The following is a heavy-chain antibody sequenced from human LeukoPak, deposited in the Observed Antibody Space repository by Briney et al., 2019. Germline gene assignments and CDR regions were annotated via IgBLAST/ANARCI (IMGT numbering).Heavy chain of an antibody. CDR2: INPNSGGT. V-gene: IGHV1-2*02. Sequence: ASVKVSCKASGDTFTGYYIHWGRQAPGQGLEWMGSINPNSGGTNYAQKFQGRVTMTTDTSMSTAYMELSRLTSDDTAVYYCARAGGRSWSDPWGQGTLVTVSS. CDR3: ARAGGRSWSDP. J-gene: IGHJ5*02. CDR1: GDTFTGYY.